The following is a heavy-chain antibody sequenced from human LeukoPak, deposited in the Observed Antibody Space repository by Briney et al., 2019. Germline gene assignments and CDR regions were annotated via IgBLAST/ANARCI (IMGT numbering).Heavy chain of an antibody. CDR2: IRVHNGDT. J-gene: IGHJ3*01. D-gene: IGHD2-2*01. V-gene: IGHV1-18*01. CDR3: ARDRYAVGIAFDF. Sequence: ASVKVSCKASGYMFGVFGITWVRQAPCQGLAWMGSIRVHNGDTNYAHKFQGRLTMTTDTSATTAYMELRSLKSDDTAVYYCARDRYAVGIAFDFWGQGTMVTVSS. CDR1: GYMFGVFG.